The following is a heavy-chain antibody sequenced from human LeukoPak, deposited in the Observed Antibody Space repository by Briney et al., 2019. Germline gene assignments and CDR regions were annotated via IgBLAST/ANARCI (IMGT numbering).Heavy chain of an antibody. V-gene: IGHV3-30*18. J-gene: IGHJ6*02. D-gene: IGHD4-4*01. CDR2: ISYDGSNK. CDR3: AKSYSNSAYYYYGMDV. Sequence: GGSLRLSCAASGFTFSSYGMHWVRQAPGKGLEWVAVISYDGSNKYYADSVKGRFTISRDNSKNTLYLQMNSLRAEDTAVYYCAKSYSNSAYYYYGMDVWGQGTTVTVSS. CDR1: GFTFSSYG.